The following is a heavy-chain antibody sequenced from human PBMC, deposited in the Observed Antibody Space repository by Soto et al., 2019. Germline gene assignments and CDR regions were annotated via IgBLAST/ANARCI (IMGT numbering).Heavy chain of an antibody. V-gene: IGHV3-30*04. Sequence: GGSLRLSCAASGFTFSSYAMHWVRQAPGKGLEWVAVISYDGSNKYYADSVKGRFTISRDNSKNTLYLQMNSLRAEDTAVYYCAREGGGSYYYYYDMDVWGKGTTVTVSS. CDR1: GFTFSSYA. CDR2: ISYDGSNK. D-gene: IGHD1-26*01. CDR3: AREGGGSYYYYYDMDV. J-gene: IGHJ6*03.